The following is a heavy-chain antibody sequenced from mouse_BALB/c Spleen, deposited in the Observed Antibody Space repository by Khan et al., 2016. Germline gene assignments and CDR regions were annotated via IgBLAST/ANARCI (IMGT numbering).Heavy chain of an antibody. J-gene: IGHJ2*01. CDR2: ITYSGYT. CDR3: ATSGNYFDY. Sequence: EVQLQESGPGLVKPSQSLSLTCTVTGYSITSDYAWNWIRQFPGNKLEWKGYITYSGYTSYNPSLKSRISITRDTSKNQFFLQLNSVTTEDTATYYCATSGNYFDYWGQGTTLTVSS. D-gene: IGHD1-1*01. CDR1: GYSITSDYA. V-gene: IGHV3-2*02.